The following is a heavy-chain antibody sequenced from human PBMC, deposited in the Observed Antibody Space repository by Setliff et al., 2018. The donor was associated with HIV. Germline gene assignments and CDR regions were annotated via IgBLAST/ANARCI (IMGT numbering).Heavy chain of an antibody. V-gene: IGHV4-39*01. CDR2: IYTSGST. J-gene: IGHJ6*03. CDR1: GGSISSSSYY. D-gene: IGHD5-12*01. Sequence: SETLSLTCTVSGGSISSSSYYWGWIRQPAGQGLEWIGHIYTSGSTYYNPSLKSRVTISVDTSKNQFSLKLSSVTAADRAVYYCARHRDPPGTRWIFYYYYMDLWGEGTTVTVSS. CDR3: ARHRDPPGTRWIFYYYYMDL.